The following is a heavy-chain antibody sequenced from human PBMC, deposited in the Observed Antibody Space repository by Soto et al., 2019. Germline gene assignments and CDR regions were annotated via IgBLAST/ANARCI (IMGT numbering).Heavy chain of an antibody. Sequence: SETLSLTCTVSGGSIINYYWSWIRQPAGKGLEWIGRIYTSGYTNYNPSLKSRVTMSAXXXXXXXSLMLNSATDADTAVYYCARATGTTGFFDSWGQGLLVTVSS. CDR1: GGSIINYY. J-gene: IGHJ4*02. CDR2: IYTSGYT. D-gene: IGHD1-1*01. CDR3: ARATGTTGFFDS. V-gene: IGHV4-4*07.